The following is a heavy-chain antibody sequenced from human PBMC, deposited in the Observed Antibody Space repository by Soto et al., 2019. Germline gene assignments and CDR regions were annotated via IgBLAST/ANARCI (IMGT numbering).Heavy chain of an antibody. Sequence: PGGSLRLSCAASGLTFRMYWMHWVRQVPGKGPEWVSRINDDGISTNYADSVKGRFTISRDNAKNTLYLQMNALRVEDTGVYYCTSGPRPSSTGKGPFRGQGTLVTVSS. J-gene: IGHJ4*02. D-gene: IGHD1-1*01. CDR1: GLTFRMYW. CDR2: INDDGIST. CDR3: TSGPRPSSTGKGPF. V-gene: IGHV3-74*01.